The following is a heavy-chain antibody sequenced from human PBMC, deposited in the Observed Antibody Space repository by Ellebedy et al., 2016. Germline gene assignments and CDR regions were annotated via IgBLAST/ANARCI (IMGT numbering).Heavy chain of an antibody. CDR1: GFTFSNYN. CDR3: ARGIPAMVADGEAFDI. CDR2: ISSSSSTI. J-gene: IGHJ3*02. Sequence: GGSLRLSXAASGFTFSNYNMNWVRQAPGKGLEWVSYISSSSSTIYYADSVKGRFTVSRDNAKNSLYLQMNSLRDEDTAVYYCARGIPAMVADGEAFDIWGQGALVTVSS. V-gene: IGHV3-48*02. D-gene: IGHD2-15*01.